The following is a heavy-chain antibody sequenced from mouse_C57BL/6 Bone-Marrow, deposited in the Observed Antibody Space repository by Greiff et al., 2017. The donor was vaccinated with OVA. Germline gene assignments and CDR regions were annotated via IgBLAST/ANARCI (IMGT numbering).Heavy chain of an antibody. CDR2: IRNKANGYTT. Sequence: DVMLVESGGGLVQPGGSLSLSCAASGFTFTDYYMSWVRQPPGKALEWLGFIRNKANGYTTEYSASVKGRFTISRDNSQSILYLQMNALRAEDSATYYCARGSYGSNAYWGQGTLVTVSA. CDR1: GFTFTDYY. J-gene: IGHJ3*01. D-gene: IGHD1-1*01. V-gene: IGHV7-3*01. CDR3: ARGSYGSNAY.